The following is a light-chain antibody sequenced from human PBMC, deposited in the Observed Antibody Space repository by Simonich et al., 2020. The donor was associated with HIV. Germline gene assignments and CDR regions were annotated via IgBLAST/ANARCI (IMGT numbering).Light chain of an antibody. CDR3: QSYDSSNHVV. V-gene: IGLV6-57*03. Sequence: NFMLTQPHSVSESPGKTITISCTRSSASIASNYVQWYQQRPGSAPTTVIYEDNQRPSGCPDRFSGSIDSSSNSASLPIYGLKTEDEADYYCQSYDSSNHVVFGGGTKLTVL. CDR2: EDN. J-gene: IGLJ2*01. CDR1: SASIASNY.